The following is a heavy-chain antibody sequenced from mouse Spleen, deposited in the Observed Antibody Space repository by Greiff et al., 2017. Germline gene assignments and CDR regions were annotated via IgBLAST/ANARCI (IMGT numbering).Heavy chain of an antibody. J-gene: IGHJ4*01. Sequence: EVKVVESGGGLVQSGRSLRLSCATSGFTFSDFYMEWVRQAPGKGLEWIAASRNKANDYTTEYSASVKGRFIVSRDTSQSILYLQMNALRAEDTAIYYCARDAGSNHYYAMDYWGQGTSVTVSS. CDR2: SRNKANDYTT. CDR3: ARDAGSNHYYAMDY. V-gene: IGHV7-1*01. CDR1: GFTFSDFY. D-gene: IGHD2-5*01.